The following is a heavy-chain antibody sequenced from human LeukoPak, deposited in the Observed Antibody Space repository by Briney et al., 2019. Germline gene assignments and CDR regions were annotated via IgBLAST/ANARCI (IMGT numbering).Heavy chain of an antibody. Sequence: ASVKVSCKASGYTFTSYGISWVRQAPGQGLEWMGWISAYNGNTNYAQKLQGRVTMTTDTSTSKAYMELRSLRADDTAVYYCARVSVHYDFWSGYYTADNWFDPWGQGTLVTVSS. CDR3: ARVSVHYDFWSGYYTADNWFDP. CDR1: GYTFTSYG. D-gene: IGHD3-3*01. J-gene: IGHJ5*02. CDR2: ISAYNGNT. V-gene: IGHV1-18*01.